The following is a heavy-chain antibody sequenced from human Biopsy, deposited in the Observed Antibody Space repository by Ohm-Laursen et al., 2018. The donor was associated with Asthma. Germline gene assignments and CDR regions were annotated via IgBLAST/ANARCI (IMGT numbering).Heavy chain of an antibody. CDR1: GGTFSNFA. J-gene: IGHJ6*02. V-gene: IGHV1-69*13. CDR2: IMTVFGTT. CDR3: ARCQVGYSSGWSLLLKKIYYSGMDV. Sequence: ASVKVSCKAPGGTFSNFAISWVRQAPGQGLEWLGGIMTVFGTTNYAQKFRGRVTITADESTSTAYMEVTSLRSEDTAIYYCARCQVGYSSGWSLLLKKIYYSGMDVWGQGNAVTVSS. D-gene: IGHD6-19*01.